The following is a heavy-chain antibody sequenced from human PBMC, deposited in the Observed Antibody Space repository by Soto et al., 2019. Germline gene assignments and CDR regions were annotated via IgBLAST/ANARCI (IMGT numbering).Heavy chain of an antibody. D-gene: IGHD3-3*01. CDR3: ARGGWRQIDS. CDR1: GGSIGSYY. V-gene: IGHV4-59*08. Sequence: QVQLQESGPGLVKPSETLSLTCSVSGGSIGSYYWSWIRQPPGKGLEWLGYIYYSGSTTYNPSLSSRVTISVDTSKNQFSLKLSSVTAADTAVYYCARGGWRQIDSWGQGTLVTVSS. J-gene: IGHJ4*02. CDR2: IYYSGST.